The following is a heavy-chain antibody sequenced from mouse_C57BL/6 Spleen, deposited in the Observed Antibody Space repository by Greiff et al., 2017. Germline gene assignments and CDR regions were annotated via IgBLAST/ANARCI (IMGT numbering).Heavy chain of an antibody. CDR3: ASEGDYDGFAY. V-gene: IGHV2-6*01. D-gene: IGHD2-4*01. CDR2: IWGVGST. CDR1: GFSLTSYG. Sequence: VQLQQSGPGLVAPSQSLSITCTVSGFSLTSYGVDWVRQSPGKGLEWLGVIWGVGSTNYNSALKSRLSIRKDNSKSQVFLKMNSLQTDDTAMYYCASEGDYDGFAYWGQGTLVTVSA. J-gene: IGHJ3*01.